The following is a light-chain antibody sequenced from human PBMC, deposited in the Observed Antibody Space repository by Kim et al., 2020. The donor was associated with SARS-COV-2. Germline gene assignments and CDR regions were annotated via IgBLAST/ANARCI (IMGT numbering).Light chain of an antibody. CDR2: AAS. Sequence: AIRMTQSPSSLSASTGDRVTITCRASQAISSYLAWYQQKPGKAPKFLIYAASTLQSGVPSRFSGSGSGTDFTLTISRLQSEDFATYYCQQYDSFPWTFGQGTKVDIK. V-gene: IGKV1-8*01. CDR3: QQYDSFPWT. J-gene: IGKJ1*01. CDR1: QAISSY.